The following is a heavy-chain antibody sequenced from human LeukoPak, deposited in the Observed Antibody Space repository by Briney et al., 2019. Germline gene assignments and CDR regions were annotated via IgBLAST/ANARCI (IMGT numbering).Heavy chain of an antibody. CDR3: ARESMIARERKFDF. J-gene: IGHJ4*02. D-gene: IGHD1-1*01. CDR1: GYPLTAYY. Sequence: ASVKVSCKASGYPLTAYYMHWVRRAPGQGLEWVGIINPSGGSTSYAQKFQGRVTMNRDTSTSTVYMEMSSLRSEDTAVYYCARESMIARERKFDFWGQGTLVTVSS. CDR2: INPSGGST. V-gene: IGHV1-46*01.